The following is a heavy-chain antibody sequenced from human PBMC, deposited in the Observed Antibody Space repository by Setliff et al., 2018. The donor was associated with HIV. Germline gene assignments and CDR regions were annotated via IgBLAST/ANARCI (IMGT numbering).Heavy chain of an antibody. D-gene: IGHD3-3*01. V-gene: IGHV3-7*03. Sequence: GGSLRLSCAASGFTFSSHWMAWVRQAPGKGPEWVANIMQDGSEKFYVDSVMGRFTIPRDNAENSLYLQMNSLRVADTAVYYCVRWRGAQSEFDYWGQGTLVTVSS. CDR1: GFTFSSHW. CDR3: VRWRGAQSEFDY. J-gene: IGHJ4*02. CDR2: IMQDGSEK.